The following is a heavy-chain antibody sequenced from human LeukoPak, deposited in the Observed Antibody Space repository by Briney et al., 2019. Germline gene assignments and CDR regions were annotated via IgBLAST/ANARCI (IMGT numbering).Heavy chain of an antibody. D-gene: IGHD3-3*01. Sequence: SETLSLTCTVSGGSISSYYWSWIRQPPGKGLERIGYIYYSGSTNYNPSLKSRVTISVDTSKNQFSLKLSSVTAADTAVYYCARKSHYDFWSGPPDWYFDLWGRGTLVTVSS. CDR3: ARKSHYDFWSGPPDWYFDL. J-gene: IGHJ2*01. CDR2: IYYSGST. V-gene: IGHV4-59*01. CDR1: GGSISSYY.